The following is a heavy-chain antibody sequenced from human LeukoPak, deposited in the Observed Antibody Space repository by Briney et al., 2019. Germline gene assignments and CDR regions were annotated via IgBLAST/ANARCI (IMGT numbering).Heavy chain of an antibody. Sequence: GESLKVSCKGSGYSFTSYWIGWVRQMPGKGLEWVGIIYPGESDTRYSPSFQGQVTISADKSISTAYLQWSSLKASDTAMYYCARQVRTGYDILTGRGYYYMDVWGKGTTVTVSS. V-gene: IGHV5-51*01. J-gene: IGHJ6*03. CDR1: GYSFTSYW. CDR2: IYPGESDT. D-gene: IGHD3-9*01. CDR3: ARQVRTGYDILTGRGYYYMDV.